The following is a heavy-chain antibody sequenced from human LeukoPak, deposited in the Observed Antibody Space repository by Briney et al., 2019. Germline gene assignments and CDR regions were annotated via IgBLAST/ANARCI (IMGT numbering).Heavy chain of an antibody. J-gene: IGHJ4*02. Sequence: PGGSLRLSCAASGFTFSSYGMHWVRQAPGKGLEWVAVISYDGSNKYYADSVKGRFTISRDNSKNTLYLQMNSLRAEDTAVYYCAKDGLYYYDSSGSGDLDYWGQGTLVTVSS. CDR2: ISYDGSNK. V-gene: IGHV3-30*18. CDR3: AKDGLYYYDSSGSGDLDY. D-gene: IGHD3-22*01. CDR1: GFTFSSYG.